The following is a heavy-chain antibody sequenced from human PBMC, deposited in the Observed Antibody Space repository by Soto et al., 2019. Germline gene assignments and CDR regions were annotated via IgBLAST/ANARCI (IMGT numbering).Heavy chain of an antibody. CDR3: GRQPAADCRAGVCYHAFDI. CDR1: GDSVSSGSSY. D-gene: IGHD2-8*02. J-gene: IGHJ3*02. V-gene: IGHV4-61*01. Sequence: QVQLQESGPGLLKPSETLSLTCSVSGDSVSSGSSYWSCIRQPPGKGLEWIGFIYYSGSTTYNPYLKRRVSMSVDMSQNQSSLKLRSVTAADTAVFSWGRQPAADCRAGVCYHAFDIWGHGTRVPVSS. CDR2: IYYSGST.